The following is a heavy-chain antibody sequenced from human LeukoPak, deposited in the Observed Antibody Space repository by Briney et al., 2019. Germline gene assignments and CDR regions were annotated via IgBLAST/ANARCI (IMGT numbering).Heavy chain of an antibody. CDR3: ARQADTAMLIWSFTDY. D-gene: IGHD5-18*01. Sequence: GGSLRLSCAASGFTFSSYAMSWVRQAPGKGLEWVSYISSSGSTIYYADSVKGRFTISRDNAKNSLYLQMNSLRAEDTALYYCARQADTAMLIWSFTDYWGQGTLVTVSS. V-gene: IGHV3-48*04. CDR1: GFTFSSYA. J-gene: IGHJ4*02. CDR2: ISSSGSTI.